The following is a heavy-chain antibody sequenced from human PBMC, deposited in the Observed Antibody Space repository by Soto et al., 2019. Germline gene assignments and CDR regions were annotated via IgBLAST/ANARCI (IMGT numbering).Heavy chain of an antibody. Sequence: PGGSLRLSCAASGFTFSSYGMHWVRQAPGKGLEWVAVIWYDGTTKNYADSVKGRFTISRDNSKNTLYLQMNSLRAEDTAVYYCARDRRAHIVGATTAPFDYWGQGTLVTVSS. J-gene: IGHJ4*02. V-gene: IGHV3-33*01. D-gene: IGHD1-26*01. CDR2: IWYDGTTK. CDR1: GFTFSSYG. CDR3: ARDRRAHIVGATTAPFDY.